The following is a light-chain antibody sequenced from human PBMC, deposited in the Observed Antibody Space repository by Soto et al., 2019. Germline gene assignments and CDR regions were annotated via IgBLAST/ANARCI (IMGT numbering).Light chain of an antibody. Sequence: QSVLIQPPSASGTPGQRVTISCSGSSSNIGSNTVNWYQQLTGTAPKLLIYSNNQRPSGVPDRFSGSKSGTSASLAISGLQSDDEADYYCAAWDDSLNGVVFGGGTKLTVL. V-gene: IGLV1-44*01. CDR2: SNN. J-gene: IGLJ2*01. CDR1: SSNIGSNT. CDR3: AAWDDSLNGVV.